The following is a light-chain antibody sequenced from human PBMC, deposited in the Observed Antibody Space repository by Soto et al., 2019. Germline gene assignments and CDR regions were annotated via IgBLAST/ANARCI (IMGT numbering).Light chain of an antibody. CDR1: SSDVGGYNY. CDR2: EVS. CDR3: SSYAGSNNNYV. Sequence: QSALTQPPSASGSPGQSVNISCTGTSSDVGGYNYVSWYQQHPGKAPKLMIYEVSKRPSGVPDRFSGSKSGNTASLTVSGLQAEDEADYYCSSYAGSNNNYVFGTGTKVTVL. V-gene: IGLV2-8*01. J-gene: IGLJ1*01.